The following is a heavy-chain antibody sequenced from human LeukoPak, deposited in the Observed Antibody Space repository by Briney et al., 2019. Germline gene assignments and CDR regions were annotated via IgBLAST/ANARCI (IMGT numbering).Heavy chain of an antibody. D-gene: IGHD4-17*01. J-gene: IGHJ6*02. Sequence: ASVKVSCMASGGTFSIYAISWVRQAPGQGLEWMGGIIPIFGTANYAQKFQGRVTITADESTSTAYMELSSLRSEDTAVYYCARPTTSFDYYGMDVWGQGTTVTVSS. V-gene: IGHV1-69*13. CDR3: ARPTTSFDYYGMDV. CDR2: IIPIFGTA. CDR1: GGTFSIYA.